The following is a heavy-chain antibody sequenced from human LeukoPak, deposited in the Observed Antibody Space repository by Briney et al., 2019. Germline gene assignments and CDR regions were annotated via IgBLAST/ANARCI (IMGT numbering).Heavy chain of an antibody. V-gene: IGHV1-8*01. CDR3: VTRSVTTGNYFDY. CDR2: MNPNSGNT. Sequence: ASVKVSCKASGYTFTSYDINWVRQATGQGLEWMGWMNPNSGNTGYAQKFQGRVTMTRNTSISTAYMGLSSLRSEDTAVYYCVTRSVTTGNYFDYWGQGTLVTVSS. D-gene: IGHD4-11*01. J-gene: IGHJ4*02. CDR1: GYTFTSYD.